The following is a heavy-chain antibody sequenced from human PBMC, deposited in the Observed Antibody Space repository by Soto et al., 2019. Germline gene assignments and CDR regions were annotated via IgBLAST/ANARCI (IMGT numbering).Heavy chain of an antibody. CDR3: AKPLGYCSGGSCLTMEYFQH. CDR2: ISYDGSNK. CDR1: GFTFSSYG. Sequence: QVQLVESGGGVVQPGRSLRLSCAASGFTFSSYGMHWVRQAPGKGLEWVAVISYDGSNKYYADSVKGRFTISSDNSKNTLYLQMNSLRAEDTAVYYCAKPLGYCSGGSCLTMEYFQHWGQGTLVTVSS. D-gene: IGHD2-15*01. V-gene: IGHV3-30*18. J-gene: IGHJ1*01.